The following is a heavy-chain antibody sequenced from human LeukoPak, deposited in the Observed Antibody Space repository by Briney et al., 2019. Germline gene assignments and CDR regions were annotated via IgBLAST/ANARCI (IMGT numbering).Heavy chain of an antibody. D-gene: IGHD3-22*01. CDR3: AREGSYDSSTMWYFDY. V-gene: IGHV3-53*01. CDR1: GFTVSSNY. CDR2: IYSGGTI. J-gene: IGHJ4*02. Sequence: PGGSLRLSCAASGFTVSSNYMAWARQAPGKGLEWVSVIYSGGTIYYADSVKGRFTISRDNSKNTLYLQMNSLRAEDTAVYYCAREGSYDSSTMWYFDYWGQGTLVTVSS.